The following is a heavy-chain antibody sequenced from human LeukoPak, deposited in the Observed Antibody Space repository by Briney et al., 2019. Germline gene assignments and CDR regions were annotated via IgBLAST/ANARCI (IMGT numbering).Heavy chain of an antibody. CDR3: ARDRAVAGFRFDY. J-gene: IGHJ4*02. V-gene: IGHV1-46*01. CDR1: GYTFTSYY. Sequence: GASVKVSCKTSGYTFTSYYIHWVRQAPGQGLEWMGVINPSGGSTGYPQKFQGRVTMTRDTSTSTVYMELSSLRSEDTAVYYCARDRAVAGFRFDYWGQGTLVTVSS. D-gene: IGHD6-19*01. CDR2: INPSGGST.